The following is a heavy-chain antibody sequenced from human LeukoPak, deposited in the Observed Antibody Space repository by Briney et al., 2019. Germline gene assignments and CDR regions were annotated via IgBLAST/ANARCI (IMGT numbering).Heavy chain of an antibody. CDR2: INPSGGST. D-gene: IGHD6-6*01. J-gene: IGHJ6*02. CDR3: QATARWYYYYGMDV. Sequence: ASVKVSCKASGYTFTSYYMHWVRQAPGQGLEWMGIINPSGGSTSYAQKFQGRVTMTRDTSTSTVYMELSSQRSEDTAVYYCQATARWYYYYGMDVWGQGTTVTVSS. V-gene: IGHV1-46*01. CDR1: GYTFTSYY.